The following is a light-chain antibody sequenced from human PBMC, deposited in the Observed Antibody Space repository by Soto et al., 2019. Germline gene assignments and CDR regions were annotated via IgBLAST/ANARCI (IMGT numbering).Light chain of an antibody. CDR2: EGS. CDR3: CSFAGSNTFV. CDR1: SSDVGSYNL. Sequence: QSVLTQPASVSGSPGQSITLSCTGTSSDVGSYNLVSWYQQHPGKAPKLMIYEGSKRPSGVSNRFSGSKSGNTASLTISGLQAEDEADYSCCSFAGSNTFVFGTGTKVTVL. V-gene: IGLV2-23*03. J-gene: IGLJ1*01.